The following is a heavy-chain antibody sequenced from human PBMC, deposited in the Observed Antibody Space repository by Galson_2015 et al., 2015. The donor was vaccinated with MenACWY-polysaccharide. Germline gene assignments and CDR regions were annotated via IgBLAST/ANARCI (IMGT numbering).Heavy chain of an antibody. CDR3: ARAYSSGWRY. CDR2: IYSGGST. V-gene: IGHV3-66*01. CDR1: GFTVRSNY. J-gene: IGHJ4*02. D-gene: IGHD6-19*01. Sequence: SLRLSCAASGFTVRSNYMSWVRQAPGKGLEWVSVIYSGGSTYYADSVKGRFTISRDNSKNTLNLQMNSLRADDTAVYYCARAYSSGWRYWGQGTLVTVSS.